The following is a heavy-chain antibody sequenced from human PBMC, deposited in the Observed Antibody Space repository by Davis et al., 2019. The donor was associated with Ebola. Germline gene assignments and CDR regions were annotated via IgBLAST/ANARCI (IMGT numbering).Heavy chain of an antibody. V-gene: IGHV1-69*13. J-gene: IGHJ6*02. Sequence: SVKVSCKTSGYTFTNYAIHWVRQAPGQGLEWMGGIIRIFGTSNYAQKFQGRVTITSDDSTNTAYLELSSLRSEETAVYYCARELRDSSWNYYYGLDVWGQGTTVTVSS. CDR3: ARELRDSSWNYYYGLDV. CDR1: GYTFTNYA. D-gene: IGHD3-22*01. CDR2: IIRIFGTS.